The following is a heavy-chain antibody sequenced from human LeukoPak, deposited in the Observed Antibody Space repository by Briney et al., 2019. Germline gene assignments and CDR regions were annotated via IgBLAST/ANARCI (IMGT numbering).Heavy chain of an antibody. V-gene: IGHV3-30*03. J-gene: IGHJ4*02. CDR3: ARGPMILVVTWGGDY. CDR1: GFTFSSYG. D-gene: IGHD3-22*01. Sequence: GRSLRLSCAASGFTFSSYGMHWVRQAPGKGLEWVAVISYDGSNKYYADSVKGRFIISRDNYKNTLYLQMNSLRPEDTALYSCARGPMILVVTWGGDYWGQGTLVTVSS. CDR2: ISYDGSNK.